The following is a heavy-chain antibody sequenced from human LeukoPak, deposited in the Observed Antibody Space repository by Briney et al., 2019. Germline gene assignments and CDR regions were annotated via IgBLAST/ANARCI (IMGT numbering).Heavy chain of an antibody. CDR2: ISYDGSNK. Sequence: GGSLRLSCAASGFTFSSYGMHWVRQAPGKGLEWVAVISYDGSNKYYADSVKGRFTISRDNSKNTLYLQMDSLRAEDTAVYYCAKDPTYSGYDLFGWGQGTLVTVSS. V-gene: IGHV3-30*18. J-gene: IGHJ4*02. CDR1: GFTFSSYG. D-gene: IGHD5-12*01. CDR3: AKDPTYSGYDLFG.